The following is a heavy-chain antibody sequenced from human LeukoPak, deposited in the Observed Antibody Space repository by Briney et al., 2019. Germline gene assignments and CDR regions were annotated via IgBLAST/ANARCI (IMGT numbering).Heavy chain of an antibody. CDR3: ARSGSGHIFDY. Sequence: PAETLSLICAVSGYSISSGYYWGWIRQPPGKGLEWIGSIYHSGSTYYNPSLKSRVTISVDTSKNQCSLKLSSVTAADTAVYYCARSGSGHIFDYWGEGTLVTVSS. J-gene: IGHJ4*02. CDR1: GYSISSGYY. CDR2: IYHSGST. D-gene: IGHD3-10*01. V-gene: IGHV4-38-2*01.